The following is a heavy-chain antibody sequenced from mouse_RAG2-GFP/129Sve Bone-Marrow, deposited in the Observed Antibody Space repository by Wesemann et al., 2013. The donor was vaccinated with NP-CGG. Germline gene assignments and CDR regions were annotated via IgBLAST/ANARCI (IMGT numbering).Heavy chain of an antibody. Sequence: GESGGGLVKPGGSLKLSCAASGFVFSSYDMSWVRQTPEKRLEWVATINSNGGSTYYPDSVKGRFTISRDNAKNTLYLQMSSLKSEDTAMYYCARDYYGSSYYAMDYWGQGTSVTVSS. CDR2: INSNGGST. J-gene: IGHJ4*01. V-gene: IGHV5-6-3*01. CDR3: ARDYYGSSYYAMDY. D-gene: IGHD1-1*01. CDR1: GFVFSSYD.